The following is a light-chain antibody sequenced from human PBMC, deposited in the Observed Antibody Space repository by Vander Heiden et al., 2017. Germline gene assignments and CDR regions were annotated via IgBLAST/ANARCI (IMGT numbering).Light chain of an antibody. J-gene: IGKJ1*01. Sequence: DIQMTQSPSSLSASVGYRFTITCRTRQSISSYVHWYQQKPGKAPKLLIYAAANLQSRVPSRFSGSGSGTDFTLTISSLQPEDFTTSYCRQRYSTLSTFGQGTKVEIK. CDR3: RQRYSTLST. V-gene: IGKV1-39*01. CDR2: AAA. CDR1: QSISSY.